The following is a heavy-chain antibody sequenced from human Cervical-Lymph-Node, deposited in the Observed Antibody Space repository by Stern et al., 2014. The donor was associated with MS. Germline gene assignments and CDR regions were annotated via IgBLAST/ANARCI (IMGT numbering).Heavy chain of an antibody. J-gene: IGHJ4*02. Sequence: VQLVESWGGVVQPGRSLRLSCAASGFTFSNYGMHWVRQAPGKGLEWLAVIWYDGNKKYYADSVKGRFTISRDNSKNTLFLQMSSLTAEDTALYYCARGNWNYEGMGYWGQGTLVTVSS. D-gene: IGHD1-7*01. CDR2: IWYDGNKK. CDR1: GFTFSNYG. V-gene: IGHV3-33*01. CDR3: ARGNWNYEGMGY.